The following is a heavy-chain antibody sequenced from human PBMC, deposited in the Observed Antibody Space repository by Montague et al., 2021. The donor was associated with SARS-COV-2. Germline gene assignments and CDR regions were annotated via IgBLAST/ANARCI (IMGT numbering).Heavy chain of an antibody. J-gene: IGHJ2*01. CDR2: ISGSGGST. CDR1: GFTFSSYA. V-gene: IGHV3-23*01. Sequence: SLRLSCAASGFTFSSYAMSWVRQAPGKGLEWVSAISGSGGSTYYADSVKGRFTISRDNSKNTLYLQMSSLRAEDTAVYYCAKGRTVVATISPFDYWGRGTLVSVSS. D-gene: IGHD5-12*01. CDR3: AKGRTVVATISPFDY.